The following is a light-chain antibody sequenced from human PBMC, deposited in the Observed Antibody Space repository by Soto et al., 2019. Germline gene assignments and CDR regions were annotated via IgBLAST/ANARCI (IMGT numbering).Light chain of an antibody. V-gene: IGLV2-23*01. CDR2: EGS. Sequence: QSALTQPASVSGSPGQSITISCTGSSSEFGKYNFVFWSQQHPGKAPKLIIHEGSKRPSGVSDRFSGSTSDNTASLTISGLQADDEADYYCYMYGGTVFGGGTKLTVL. CDR1: SSEFGKYNF. J-gene: IGLJ2*01. CDR3: YMYGGTV.